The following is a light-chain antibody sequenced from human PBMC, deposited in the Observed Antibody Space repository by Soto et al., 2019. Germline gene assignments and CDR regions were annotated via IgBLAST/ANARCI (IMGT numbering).Light chain of an antibody. Sequence: QPASVSGSPGQSITISCTGTSSDVGAYNYVSWYQQHPGTAPKLMIYDVSNRPSGVSNRFSGSKYGNTASLTISGLQAEDEADYYCSSYTSSSTPYVFGSGTKLTVL. CDR3: SSYTSSSTPYV. CDR1: SSDVGAYNY. J-gene: IGLJ1*01. V-gene: IGLV2-14*01. CDR2: DVS.